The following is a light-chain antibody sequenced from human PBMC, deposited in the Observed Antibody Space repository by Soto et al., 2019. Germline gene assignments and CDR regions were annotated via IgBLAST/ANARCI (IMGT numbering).Light chain of an antibody. J-gene: IGKJ4*01. V-gene: IGKV3-20*01. Sequence: EIVLTQSPGTLSLSPGERATLSCRASQSVSSNFLAWYQEKPGQAPRLLIYCASSRATGIPDRFSGSESGTNFTLTISRLEPEDFAVYYCRQYGRSLGFAFGGGTKV. CDR3: RQYGRSLGFA. CDR2: CAS. CDR1: QSVSSNF.